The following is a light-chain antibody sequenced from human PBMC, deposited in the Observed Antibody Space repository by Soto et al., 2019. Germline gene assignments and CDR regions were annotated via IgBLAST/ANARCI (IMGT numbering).Light chain of an antibody. CDR3: SSYAGSNSVV. CDR2: EVN. CDR1: SSDVGGYNY. J-gene: IGLJ2*01. V-gene: IGLV2-8*01. Sequence: QSALTQPPSASGSPGQSVTISCTGSSSDVGGYNYVSWYQHHPGKAPKLMIYEVNKRPSGVPDRFSGSKSGNTASLTVSGLQAEDEADYYGSSYAGSNSVVFGGGTKVTVL.